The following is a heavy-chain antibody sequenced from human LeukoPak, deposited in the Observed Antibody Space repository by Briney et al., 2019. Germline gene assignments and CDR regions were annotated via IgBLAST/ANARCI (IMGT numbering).Heavy chain of an antibody. Sequence: SETLSLTCTVSGGSISSSSYYWGWIRQPPGKGLEWIGSIYHSGSTYYNPSLKSRVTISVDTSKNQFSLKVSSVTAADTAVYYCARQAIAATGNWFDPWGQGTLVTVSS. CDR3: ARQAIAATGNWFDP. CDR2: IYHSGST. V-gene: IGHV4-39*01. D-gene: IGHD2-15*01. J-gene: IGHJ5*02. CDR1: GGSISSSSYY.